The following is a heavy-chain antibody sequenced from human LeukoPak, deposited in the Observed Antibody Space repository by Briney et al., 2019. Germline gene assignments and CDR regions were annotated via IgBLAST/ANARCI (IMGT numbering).Heavy chain of an antibody. Sequence: ASVKVSCKASGYTFNIYGIIWVRQAPGQGLEWVGWISTYNGNTNYAPNIQDRVTMTTDTSTSTAYMELWSLRSDDTAVYYCGRALLGGSDIYTPFSYWGQGTLVTVSS. V-gene: IGHV1-18*01. CDR3: GRALLGGSDIYTPFSY. D-gene: IGHD3-10*01. CDR2: ISTYNGNT. J-gene: IGHJ4*02. CDR1: GYTFNIYG.